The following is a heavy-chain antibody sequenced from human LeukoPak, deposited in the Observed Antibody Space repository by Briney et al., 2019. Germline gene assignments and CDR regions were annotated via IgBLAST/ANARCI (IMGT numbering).Heavy chain of an antibody. CDR2: IYSGGAT. J-gene: IGHJ4*02. V-gene: IGHV3-53*04. Sequence: GGSLRLSCAASGLTVSSNYMSWVRQAPGKGLEWVSVIYSGGATYYADSVKGRFTIFRHNSNNTLFLQMDSLRAEDTAVYYCARGGTPGYSNGWIDYWGQGTLVTVSS. CDR3: ARGGTPGYSNGWIDY. D-gene: IGHD6-19*01. CDR1: GLTVSSNY.